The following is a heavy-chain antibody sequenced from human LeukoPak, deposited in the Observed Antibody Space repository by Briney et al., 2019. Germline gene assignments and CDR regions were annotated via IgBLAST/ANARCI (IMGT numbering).Heavy chain of an antibody. V-gene: IGHV3-49*04. D-gene: IGHD3-10*01. CDR3: TGRRFGDYGLDV. CDR1: GFTFGDYA. J-gene: IGHJ6*02. CDR2: IRSKVYGGTP. Sequence: GGSLRLSCTTSGFTFGDYAMTWVRQAPGKGREWVGFIRSKVYGGTPEYAASVKGRFTISRDDSKSIAYLQMNSLKTEDTAVYYCTGRRFGDYGLDVWGQGTTVIVSS.